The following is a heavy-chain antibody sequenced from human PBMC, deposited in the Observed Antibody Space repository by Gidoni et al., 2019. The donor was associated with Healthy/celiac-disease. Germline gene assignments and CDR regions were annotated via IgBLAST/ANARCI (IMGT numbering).Heavy chain of an antibody. D-gene: IGHD6-13*01. CDR1: GCSNSRYY. V-gene: IGHV4-59*01. CDR2: IDYSGST. J-gene: IGHJ4*02. Sequence: LLQESGPGRAQPSGTLSLTCGSPGCSNSRYYWSRIRHHPGKGLEWIGYIDYSGSTKDNPSRKSRVTIAVDTSKNQFSLKLSYVTAADTAEYDCARSRGAAGPENFDYWGQGTLVTVSS. CDR3: ARSRGAAGPENFDY.